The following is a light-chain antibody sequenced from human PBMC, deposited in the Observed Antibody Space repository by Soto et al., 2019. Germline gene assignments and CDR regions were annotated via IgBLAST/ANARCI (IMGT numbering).Light chain of an antibody. V-gene: IGLV1-40*01. CDR2: GNS. J-gene: IGLJ1*01. CDR1: RSNIGAGYD. CDR3: QSYDNSLSGFFV. Sequence: SMVTPPPSESGDPWQMATTSCTGSRSNIGAGYDVHWYQQVPGTAPRLLIFGNSYRPSGVPDRFSGSKSGTSASLAITGLQAEDEADYYCQSYDNSLSGFFVFGTGTKVTVL.